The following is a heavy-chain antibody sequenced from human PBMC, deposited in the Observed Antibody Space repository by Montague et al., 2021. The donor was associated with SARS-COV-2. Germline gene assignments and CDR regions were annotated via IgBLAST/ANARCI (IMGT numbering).Heavy chain of an antibody. Sequence: SLRLSCAASGFTFSSYAMHWVRQAPGKGLEWVAVISYDGSNKYYADSVKGRFTISRDSSKNTLYLQMNSLRAEDTAVYYCARDVFPPSSWPAEYFQHWGQGTLVTVSS. CDR3: ARDVFPPSSWPAEYFQH. J-gene: IGHJ1*01. CDR2: ISYDGSNK. V-gene: IGHV3-30-3*01. CDR1: GFTFSSYA. D-gene: IGHD6-13*01.